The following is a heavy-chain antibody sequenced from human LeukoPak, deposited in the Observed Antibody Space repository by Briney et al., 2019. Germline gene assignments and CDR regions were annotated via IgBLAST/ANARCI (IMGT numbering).Heavy chain of an antibody. V-gene: IGHV3-23*01. CDR1: GFTFSSYA. Sequence: GGSLRLSCAASGFTFSSYAMYWVRQAPGKGLEWVSTVSGSAGRTDYADSVKGRFTISRDNLKNTLYLQMNGLRAEDTAVYYCAKNRGHCVDGVCHNYYMDVWGRGTTVTVSS. CDR2: VSGSAGRT. J-gene: IGHJ6*03. CDR3: AKNRGHCVDGVCHNYYMDV. D-gene: IGHD2-8*02.